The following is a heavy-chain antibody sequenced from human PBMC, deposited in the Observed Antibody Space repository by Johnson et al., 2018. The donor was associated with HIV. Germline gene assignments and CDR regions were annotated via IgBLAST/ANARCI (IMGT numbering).Heavy chain of an antibody. CDR2: TRDKANSYTT. Sequence: VQLVESGGGLVQPGGSLRLSCAASGFTFSDHYMDWVRQAPGKGLEWVGRTRDKANSYTTEYAAPVKGRFTISRDDSKKSLYLQMNSLKTEDTTVYYCARDSSGYSGFDIWGQGTVVTVSS. J-gene: IGHJ3*02. V-gene: IGHV3-72*01. D-gene: IGHD3-22*01. CDR1: GFTFSDHY. CDR3: ARDSSGYSGFDI.